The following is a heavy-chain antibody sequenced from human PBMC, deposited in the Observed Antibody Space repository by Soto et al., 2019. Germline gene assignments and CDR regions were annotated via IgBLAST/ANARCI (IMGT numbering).Heavy chain of an antibody. CDR1: GFTFSTYA. V-gene: IGHV3-23*01. CDR3: AKDRYDEYGGIDY. J-gene: IGHJ4*02. CDR2: ITGSGGST. D-gene: IGHD5-12*01. Sequence: GGSLRLSCAASGFTFSTYAMIWVRQAPGKGLEWVSVITGSGGSTYYADSVKGRFTISRDTSKNTLFLQMNSLRAEDTAVYYCAKDRYDEYGGIDYWGQGTMVTVSS.